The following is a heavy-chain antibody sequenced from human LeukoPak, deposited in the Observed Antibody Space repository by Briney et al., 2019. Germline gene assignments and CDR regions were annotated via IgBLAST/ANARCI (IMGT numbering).Heavy chain of an antibody. V-gene: IGHV4-38-2*02. Sequence: SETLSLTCTVSGYSISSGYYWGWIRQPPGKGLEWIGSIYHSGSTYYNPSLKSRVTISVDTSKNQFSLELSSVTAADTAVYYCARLITAYWYFDLWGRGTLVTVSS. CDR1: GYSISSGYY. CDR3: ARLITAYWYFDL. CDR2: IYHSGST. J-gene: IGHJ2*01. D-gene: IGHD3-10*01.